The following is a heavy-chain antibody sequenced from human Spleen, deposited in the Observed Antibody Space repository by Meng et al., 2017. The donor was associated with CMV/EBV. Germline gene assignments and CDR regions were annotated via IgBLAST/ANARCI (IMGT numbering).Heavy chain of an antibody. CDR1: VFIPSAYR. D-gene: IGHD2-21*01. CDR3: ARDAYDRLSSFDY. V-gene: IGHV3-21*01. J-gene: IGHJ4*02. CDR2: ISIISTYI. Sequence: ASVFIPSAYRMSSVRQAPGKGLVWVSSISIISTYISYADSVRGRFTISSDNAKTSLYLQMNSLRVEDTAVYYCARDAYDRLSSFDYWGQGTLVTVSS.